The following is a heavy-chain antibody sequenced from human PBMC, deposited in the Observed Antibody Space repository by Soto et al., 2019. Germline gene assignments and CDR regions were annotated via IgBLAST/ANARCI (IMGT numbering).Heavy chain of an antibody. D-gene: IGHD3-10*02. V-gene: IGHV2-5*02. CDR3: AHYVSSSPAGWFDP. CDR2: IYWDDDK. J-gene: IGHJ5*02. CDR1: GLSLSTSGEA. Sequence: QITLKESGPTLVKPTQTLTLTCTFSGLSLSTSGEAVGWIRQPPGKALEWLALIYWDDDKRYNPTLKTRLTITKDTSNSQVVLALTNMDPVDTATYYCAHYVSSSPAGWFDPWGQGILVTVSS.